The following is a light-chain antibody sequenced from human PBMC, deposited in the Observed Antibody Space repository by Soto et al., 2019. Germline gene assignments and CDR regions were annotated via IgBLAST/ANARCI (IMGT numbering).Light chain of an antibody. Sequence: CPLSASLIGSNPITYLASQSISYWLAWYQQKPGKVPKLLIYDVFNLGSGVPSRFSGSGSGTEFTLTISSLQPDDFATYYCQQYNSFSCAFGQGTKVDIK. CDR2: DVF. J-gene: IGKJ1*01. V-gene: IGKV1-5*01. CDR1: QSISYW. CDR3: QQYNSFSCA.